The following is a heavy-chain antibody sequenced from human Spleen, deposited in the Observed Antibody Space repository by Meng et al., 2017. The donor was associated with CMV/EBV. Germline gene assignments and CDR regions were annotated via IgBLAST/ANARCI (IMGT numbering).Heavy chain of an antibody. CDR3: VRGGATAIAYFGMDV. D-gene: IGHD5-12*01. CDR1: GTFINDYY. J-gene: IGHJ6*02. Sequence: GSLRLSCSVSGTFINDYYWNWIRQSPGRGLEWIGKIYNGRAPDYNPSLMSRVTVSLDTSKKQVSLSLTSATAADTAVYYCVRGGATAIAYFGMDVWGQGTTVTVSS. V-gene: IGHV4-59*01. CDR2: IYNGRAP.